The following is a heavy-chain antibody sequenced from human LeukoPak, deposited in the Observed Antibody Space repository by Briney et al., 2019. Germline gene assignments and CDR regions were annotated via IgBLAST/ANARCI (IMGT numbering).Heavy chain of an antibody. CDR3: AKAPGVAGKGDY. Sequence: GGSLGLSCAASGFTFSSYAMSWVRQAAGKGLEWVSAISGSGGSTYYADSVKGRFTISRDNSKNTLYLQMNSLRAEDTAVYYCAKAPGVAGKGDYWGQGTLVTVSS. D-gene: IGHD6-19*01. J-gene: IGHJ4*02. CDR1: GFTFSSYA. CDR2: ISGSGGST. V-gene: IGHV3-23*01.